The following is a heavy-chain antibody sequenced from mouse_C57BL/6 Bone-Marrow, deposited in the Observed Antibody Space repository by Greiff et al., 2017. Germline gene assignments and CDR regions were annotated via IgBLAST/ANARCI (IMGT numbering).Heavy chain of an antibody. CDR2: ISNGGGST. CDR1: GFTFSDYY. D-gene: IGHD2-5*01. Sequence: EVKLMESGGGLVQPGGSLKLSCAASGFTFSDYYMYWVRQTPEKRLEWVAYISNGGGSTYYPDTVKGRFTISRDNAKNTLYLQMSRLKSEDTAMYYCARRRAYYSNYGWYFDVWGTGTTVTVSS. CDR3: ARRRAYYSNYGWYFDV. J-gene: IGHJ1*03. V-gene: IGHV5-12*01.